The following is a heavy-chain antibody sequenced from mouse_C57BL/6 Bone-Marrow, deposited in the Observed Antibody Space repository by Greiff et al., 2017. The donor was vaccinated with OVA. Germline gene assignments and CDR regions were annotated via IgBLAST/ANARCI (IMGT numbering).Heavy chain of an antibody. J-gene: IGHJ3*01. CDR2: ISNGGGST. D-gene: IGHD1-1*01. V-gene: IGHV5-12*01. CDR1: GFTFSDYY. CDR3: ARRDYASFAY. Sequence: EVQLVESGGGLVQPGGSLKLSCAASGFTFSDYYMYWVRQTPEKRLEWVAYISNGGGSTYYPDTVKGRFTISRDNAKNTLYLQMSRLKSEDTAMYYCARRDYASFAYWGQGTLVTVSA.